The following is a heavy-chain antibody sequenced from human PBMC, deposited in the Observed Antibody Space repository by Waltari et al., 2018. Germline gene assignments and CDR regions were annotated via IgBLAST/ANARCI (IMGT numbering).Heavy chain of an antibody. Sequence: QITLKESGLTLVKPTQTLTLTCSFSGFSLTTAGVGVGWIRPPPGEALEWLAVIYWNGDARYSPSLRTRLTITKDTSENQVALTMTNMDPVDTATYFCAHRIVTYDWKGTFDYWGQGILVTVSS. D-gene: IGHD3-3*01. CDR2: IYWNGDA. CDR3: AHRIVTYDWKGTFDY. V-gene: IGHV2-5*01. CDR1: GFSLTTAGVG. J-gene: IGHJ4*02.